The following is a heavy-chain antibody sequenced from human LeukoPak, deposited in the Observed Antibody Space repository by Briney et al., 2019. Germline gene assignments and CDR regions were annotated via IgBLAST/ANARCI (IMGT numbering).Heavy chain of an antibody. J-gene: IGHJ4*02. D-gene: IGHD3-10*01. CDR1: GFTVSSNY. CDR2: IYSGGST. Sequence: GGSLRLSCAASGFTVSSNYMSWVRQAPGKGLEWVSVIYSGGSTYYADSVKGRFTISRDNSKNTLYLQMNSLRAEDTAVYYCARRYYYGSGSDYWGQGTLVTVSS. V-gene: IGHV3-53*01. CDR3: ARRYYYGSGSDY.